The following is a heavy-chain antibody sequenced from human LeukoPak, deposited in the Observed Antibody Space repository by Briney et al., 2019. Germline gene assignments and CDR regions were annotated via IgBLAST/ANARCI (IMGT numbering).Heavy chain of an antibody. V-gene: IGHV1-18*01. Sequence: GASVTVSCTASGYTFTIYGISWVRQAPGQGLEWMGWISAYNGNTNYAQKLQGRVTMTTDTSTSTAYMELRSLRSDDTAVYYCARAGDKYYDFWSGYYGANNNWFDPWGQGTLVTVSS. CDR2: ISAYNGNT. CDR3: ARAGDKYYDFWSGYYGANNNWFDP. D-gene: IGHD3-3*01. J-gene: IGHJ5*02. CDR1: GYTFTIYG.